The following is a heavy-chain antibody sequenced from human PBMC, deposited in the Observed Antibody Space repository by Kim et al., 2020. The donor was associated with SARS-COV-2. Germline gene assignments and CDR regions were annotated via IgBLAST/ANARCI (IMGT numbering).Heavy chain of an antibody. J-gene: IGHJ2*01. V-gene: IGHV4-39*01. Sequence: YYNPSLKGSVTISEDTSKNQFSLRLSSVTAADAAVYYCARHLRNWYFDLGGRGTLVTVSS. CDR3: ARHLRNWYFDL.